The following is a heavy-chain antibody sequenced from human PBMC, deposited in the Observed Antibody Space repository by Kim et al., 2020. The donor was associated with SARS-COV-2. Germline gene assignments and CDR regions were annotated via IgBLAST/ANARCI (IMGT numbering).Heavy chain of an antibody. CDR3: AKDISGSSPGYFQH. D-gene: IGHD2-15*01. J-gene: IGHJ1*01. Sequence: EDSGKGRFTISRDNSKNSLYLQMNSLRTEDTALYYCAKDISGSSPGYFQHWGQGTLVTVSS. V-gene: IGHV3-43*01.